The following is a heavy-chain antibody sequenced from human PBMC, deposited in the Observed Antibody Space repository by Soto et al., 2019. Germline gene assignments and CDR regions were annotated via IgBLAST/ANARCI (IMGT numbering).Heavy chain of an antibody. Sequence: KPSETLSLTCTVSGGSISSYYWSWIRQPPGKGLEWIGYIYYSGSTNYNPSLKSRVTISVDTSKNQFSLKLSSVTAADTAVYYCARYYYDSSGYSNYFDYWGQGTLVTVSS. CDR2: IYYSGST. CDR1: GGSISSYY. V-gene: IGHV4-59*01. D-gene: IGHD3-22*01. CDR3: ARYYYDSSGYSNYFDY. J-gene: IGHJ4*02.